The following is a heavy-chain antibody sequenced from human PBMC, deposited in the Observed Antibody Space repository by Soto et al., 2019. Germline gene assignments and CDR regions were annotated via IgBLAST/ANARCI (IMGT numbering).Heavy chain of an antibody. V-gene: IGHV1-69*06. CDR3: ARDNYYDSSGYSLAFDI. D-gene: IGHD3-22*01. J-gene: IGHJ3*02. Sequence: QVQLVQSGAEVKKPGSSVKVSCKASGGTFSSYAISWVRQAPGQGLEWMGGILPIFGTANYAQKFQGRVTITADKSTSTSYMELSSLRSEDTAVYYCARDNYYDSSGYSLAFDIWGQGTMVTVSS. CDR2: ILPIFGTA. CDR1: GGTFSSYA.